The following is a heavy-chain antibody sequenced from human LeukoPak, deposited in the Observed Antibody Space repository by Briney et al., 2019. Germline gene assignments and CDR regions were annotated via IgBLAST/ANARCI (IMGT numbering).Heavy chain of an antibody. Sequence: VESLRLSCAASGFTFSTYAMSWVRQAPGRGLEWVSTISGSGGSTYYADSVKGRFTISRDSSKHTLYLQMNSLRAEDTAVYYCAKGFWSGYLGGAFDIWGQGTMVTVSS. CDR3: AKGFWSGYLGGAFDI. D-gene: IGHD3-3*01. V-gene: IGHV3-23*01. CDR2: ISGSGGST. J-gene: IGHJ3*02. CDR1: GFTFSTYA.